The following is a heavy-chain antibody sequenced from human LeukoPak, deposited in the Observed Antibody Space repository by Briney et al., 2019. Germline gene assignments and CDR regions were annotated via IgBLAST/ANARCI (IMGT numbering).Heavy chain of an antibody. D-gene: IGHD2-15*01. CDR3: ARVGRLMGVAATRRNVFDI. J-gene: IGHJ3*02. V-gene: IGHV4-30-4*01. Sequence: SQTLSLTCTVSGGFISSGDYYWSWIRQPPGKGLEWIGYIYYSGSTYYSPSLKSRVTISVDTSKNQFSLKLSSVTAADTAVYYCARVGRLMGVAATRRNVFDIWGKGTMVPVSS. CDR2: IYYSGST. CDR1: GGFISSGDYY.